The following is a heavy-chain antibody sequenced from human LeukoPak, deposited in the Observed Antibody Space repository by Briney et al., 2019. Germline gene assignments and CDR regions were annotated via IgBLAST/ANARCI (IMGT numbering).Heavy chain of an antibody. CDR2: IYPGDSDT. CDR1: GSRFTSYW. CDR3: ARRVGYCSGGSCYYFDY. V-gene: IGHV5-51*01. Sequence: GASLKISCKGSGSRFTSYWIGWVRQMPGKGLEWMGIIYPGDSDTRYSTSFQGQVTISADKSISTAYLQWSSLKASDTAMYYCARRVGYCSGGSCYYFDYWGQGTLVTVSS. J-gene: IGHJ4*02. D-gene: IGHD2-15*01.